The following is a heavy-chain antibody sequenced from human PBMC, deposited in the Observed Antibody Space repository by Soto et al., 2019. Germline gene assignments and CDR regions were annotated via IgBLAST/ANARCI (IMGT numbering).Heavy chain of an antibody. Sequence: SSETLSLTCTVSGGSTSSDNYWICIRQPPGKGLEWIGHIYYSGNTDYNPSLKSRLAISIDTSKNQFSLKLSSVTAADTAVYFCAREGGESSDGLYYFDSWGKGSLVTVSS. CDR1: GGSTSSDNY. J-gene: IGHJ4*02. CDR2: IYYSGNT. V-gene: IGHV4-30-4*01. D-gene: IGHD3-16*01. CDR3: AREGGESSDGLYYFDS.